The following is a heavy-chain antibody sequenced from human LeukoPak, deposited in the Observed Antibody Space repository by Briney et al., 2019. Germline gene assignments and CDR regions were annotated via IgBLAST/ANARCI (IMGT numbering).Heavy chain of an antibody. V-gene: IGHV4-4*07. Sequence: TSETLSLTCTVSGGSISGFYWSWIRQPAGKGLEWIWRIYTSGGTNYNPSLESRVTMSLGPSKNQFSLRLSSLTASDTAVYYCARGGGDSGDLENDYWGQGTLVTVS. CDR2: IYTSGGT. D-gene: IGHD2-21*02. J-gene: IGHJ4*02. CDR3: ARGGGDSGDLENDY. CDR1: GGSISGFY.